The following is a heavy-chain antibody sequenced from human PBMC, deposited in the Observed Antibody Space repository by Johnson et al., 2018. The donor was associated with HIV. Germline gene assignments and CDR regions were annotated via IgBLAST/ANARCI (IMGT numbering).Heavy chain of an antibody. Sequence: VQLVESGGGVVRPGGSLRLSCAASGFTFDDYGMSWVRQAPGKGLEGVSYISSSGSTIYYADSVKGRFTISRDNFKNPMYLEMNSRKAEDTAVFYCARVKYYGPDSSGYSRIPDGFDIWGQGTMVTVSS. CDR2: ISSSGSTI. V-gene: IGHV3-48*01. D-gene: IGHD3-22*01. CDR3: ARVKYYGPDSSGYSRIPDGFDI. J-gene: IGHJ3*02. CDR1: GFTFDDYG.